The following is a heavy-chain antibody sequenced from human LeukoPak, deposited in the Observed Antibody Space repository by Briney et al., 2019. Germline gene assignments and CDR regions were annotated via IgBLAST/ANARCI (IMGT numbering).Heavy chain of an antibody. CDR2: ISSSGSTI. D-gene: IGHD3-22*01. CDR1: GFTFSSYE. V-gene: IGHV3-48*03. J-gene: IGHJ3*02. CDR3: ARPGIVYYQGGAFDI. Sequence: GGSLRLSCAASGFTFSSYEMNSVRQAPGKGLERVSYISSSGSTIYYADSEKGRFTISRDNAKNSLYLQMNSLRAEDTAVYYCARPGIVYYQGGAFDIWGQGTMVTVSS.